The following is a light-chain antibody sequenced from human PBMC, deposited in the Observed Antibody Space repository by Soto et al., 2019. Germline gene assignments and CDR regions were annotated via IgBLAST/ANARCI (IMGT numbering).Light chain of an antibody. J-gene: IGKJ4*01. CDR3: QQSYSTLLT. CDR2: GSS. CDR1: QSISSH. Sequence: DIQMTQSPPSLSASVGDRVTLTCRASQSISSHLNWYQQKPGKAPKLLIYGSSTLQSGVPSRFSGSGSGTDFTLTISSLQPEDFATYYCQQSYSTLLTFGGGTKVDIK. V-gene: IGKV1-39*01.